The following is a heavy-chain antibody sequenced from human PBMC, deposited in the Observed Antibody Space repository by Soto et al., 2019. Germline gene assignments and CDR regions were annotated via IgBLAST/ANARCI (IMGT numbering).Heavy chain of an antibody. J-gene: IGHJ4*02. Sequence: PSETLSLTCTVSGGSISSYYWSWIRQPPGKGLEWIGYIYYSGSTNYNPSLKSRVTISVDTSKNQFSLKLSSVTAADTAVYYCARSAGFCSGGSCHFDYWGQGTLVTVS. D-gene: IGHD2-15*01. V-gene: IGHV4-59*01. CDR2: IYYSGST. CDR3: ARSAGFCSGGSCHFDY. CDR1: GGSISSYY.